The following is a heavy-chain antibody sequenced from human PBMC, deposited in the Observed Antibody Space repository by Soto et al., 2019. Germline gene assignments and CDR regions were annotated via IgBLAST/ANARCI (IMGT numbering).Heavy chain of an antibody. CDR3: AKDHYTNRDPVVSGIDF. V-gene: IGHV3-30*18. CDR2: ISFDGSSK. D-gene: IGHD3-3*01. CDR1: GLTFSNFG. J-gene: IGHJ6*02. Sequence: PGGSLRLPCEVSGLTFSNFGYRVHWDRQSPGEGLEWVSFISFDGSSKFYADSVKGRFTVSRVNSKNTVFLEVNSLRIEDTAVYYCAKDHYTNRDPVVSGIDFWGQGTTVTVSS.